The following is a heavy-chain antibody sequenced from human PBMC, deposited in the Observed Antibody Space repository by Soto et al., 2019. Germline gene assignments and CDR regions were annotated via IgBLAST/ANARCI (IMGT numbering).Heavy chain of an antibody. J-gene: IGHJ6*02. CDR3: AREGDDNFDYCSGMDV. CDR1: GGTFGTSA. CDR2: IIPFFTTT. D-gene: IGHD2-21*02. V-gene: IGHV1-69*01. Sequence: QVQLVQSGTEVKKPGSSVNVSCKASGGTFGTSAINWVRQAPGQGLEWMGAIIPFFTTTDYAQKLQARVTITADASTSTACRELRSLTSEDTAVYYCAREGDDNFDYCSGMDVWGQGNTVIVSS.